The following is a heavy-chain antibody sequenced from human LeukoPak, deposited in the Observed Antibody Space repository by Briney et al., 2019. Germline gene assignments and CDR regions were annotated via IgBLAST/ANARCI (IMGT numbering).Heavy chain of an antibody. CDR1: GGSISSYY. V-gene: IGHV4-59*01. CDR3: ARELGITIFGVVTTDAFDT. J-gene: IGHJ3*02. D-gene: IGHD3-3*01. Sequence: SETLSLTCTVSGGSISSYYWSWIRQPPGKGLEWIGYIYYSGSTNYNPSLKSRVTISVDTSKNQFSLKLSSVTAADTAVYYCARELGITIFGVVTTDAFDTWGQGTMVTVSS. CDR2: IYYSGST.